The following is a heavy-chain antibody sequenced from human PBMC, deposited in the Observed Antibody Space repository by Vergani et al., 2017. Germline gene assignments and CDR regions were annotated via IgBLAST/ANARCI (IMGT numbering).Heavy chain of an antibody. J-gene: IGHJ3*02. CDR1: GFTFSSYD. Sequence: EVQLVESGGGLVQPGGSLRLSCAASGFTFSSYDMHWVRQATGKGLEWVSAIGTAGDTYYPGSVKGRFTISRENAKNSLYLQMNSLRAGDTAVYYCARALRDGGAFDIWGQGTMVTVSS. V-gene: IGHV3-13*01. CDR3: ARALRDGGAFDI. D-gene: IGHD3-16*01. CDR2: IGTAGDT.